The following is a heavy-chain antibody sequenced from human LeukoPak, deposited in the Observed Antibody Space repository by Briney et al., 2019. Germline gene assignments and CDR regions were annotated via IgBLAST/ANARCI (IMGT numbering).Heavy chain of an antibody. V-gene: IGHV1-2*02. CDR1: GYTFTGYY. J-gene: IGHJ6*03. Sequence: GASVKVSCKASGYTFTGYYLHWVRQATGQGLEWMGWINPSSGGAKYAQNFQGRVIITTDTSISTAYMELSSLGSDDTAVYYCARSSPPTYYHFYYYMDVWGKGSTVTVSS. CDR3: ARSSPPTYYHFYYYMDV. D-gene: IGHD6-13*01. CDR2: INPSSGGA.